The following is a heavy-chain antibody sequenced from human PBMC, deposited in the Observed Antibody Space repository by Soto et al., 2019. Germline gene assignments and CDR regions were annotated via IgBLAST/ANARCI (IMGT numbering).Heavy chain of an antibody. CDR1: GFSLIGTGMR. CDR3: ARAFYGMDV. J-gene: IGHJ6*02. CDR2: IDWEDTK. Sequence: CGPPLANPTRPLPLTCTVSGFSLIGTGMRVTWIRQPPGKALEWLARIDWEDTKLYSSSLKTRLSISRDTSKNQVVLTMTNMDPADTGTYYCARAFYGMDVWGQGTTVTVSS. V-gene: IGHV2-70*04.